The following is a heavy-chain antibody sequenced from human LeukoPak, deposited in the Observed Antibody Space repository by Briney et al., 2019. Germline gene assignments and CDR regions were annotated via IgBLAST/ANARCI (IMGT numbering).Heavy chain of an antibody. Sequence: SETLSLTRTVSGGSISSYYWSWIRQPPGKGLEWIGYIDYSGYTNYNPSLKSRVTISVDTSKNQFSLRLTSVTAADTAVYFCARGGYYGSGNDFRFDPWGQGTLVTVSS. CDR3: ARGGYYGSGNDFRFDP. D-gene: IGHD3-10*01. CDR1: GGSISSYY. V-gene: IGHV4-59*01. CDR2: IDYSGYT. J-gene: IGHJ5*02.